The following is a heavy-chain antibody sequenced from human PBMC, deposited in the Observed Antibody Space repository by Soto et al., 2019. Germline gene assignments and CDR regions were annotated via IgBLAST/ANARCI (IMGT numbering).Heavy chain of an antibody. D-gene: IGHD6-19*01. V-gene: IGHV1-69*13. CDR1: GGTFSSYA. Sequence: SVKVSCKASGGTFSSYAISWVRQAPGQGLEWMGGIIPIFGTANYAQKFQGRVTITADESTSTAYMELNSLRSEDTAVYYCARFSSGPHYYYYYGMDVWGQGTTVTVSS. CDR3: ARFSSGPHYYYYYGMDV. CDR2: IIPIFGTA. J-gene: IGHJ6*02.